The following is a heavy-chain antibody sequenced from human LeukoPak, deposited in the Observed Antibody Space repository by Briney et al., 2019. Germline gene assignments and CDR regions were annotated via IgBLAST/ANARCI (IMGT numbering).Heavy chain of an antibody. CDR3: ARERPWTIIWFDP. CDR2: IYYSGST. CDR1: GGSISSYY. J-gene: IGHJ5*02. Sequence: SETLSLTCTVSGGSISSYYWSWIRQPPGKGLEWIGYIYYSGSTNYNPSLKSRVTISVDTSKNQFSLKLSSVTAADTAVYYFARERPWTIIWFDPWGQGTLVTVSS. V-gene: IGHV4-59*01. D-gene: IGHD1-1*01.